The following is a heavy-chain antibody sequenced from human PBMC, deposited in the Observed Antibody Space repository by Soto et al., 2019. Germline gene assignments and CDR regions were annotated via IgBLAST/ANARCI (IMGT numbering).Heavy chain of an antibody. Sequence: KGPGESLKISCKGSGYRFTSYWIGWVRQMPGKGLEWMGMVYPGDSKPRYSPSFQGQVTISADKSISTAYLQWSSLKASDTAMYYCTRKNYFDYWGQGTQVTVSS. CDR3: TRKNYFDY. V-gene: IGHV5-51*01. J-gene: IGHJ4*01. CDR1: GYRFTSYW. CDR2: VYPGDSKP.